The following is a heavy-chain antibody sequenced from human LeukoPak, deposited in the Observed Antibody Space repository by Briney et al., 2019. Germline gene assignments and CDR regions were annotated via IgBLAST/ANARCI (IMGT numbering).Heavy chain of an antibody. CDR1: GGTFSSYA. V-gene: IGHV1-69*05. D-gene: IGHD3-3*01. CDR2: IIPIFGTA. Sequence: ASVKVSCKASGGTFSSYAISWVRQAPGQGLEWMGRIIPIFGTANYAQKFQGRVTITTDESTSTAYMELSSLTSEDTAVYYCARDNYPIFGVVITLSYWGQGTLVTVSS. CDR3: ARDNYPIFGVVITLSY. J-gene: IGHJ4*02.